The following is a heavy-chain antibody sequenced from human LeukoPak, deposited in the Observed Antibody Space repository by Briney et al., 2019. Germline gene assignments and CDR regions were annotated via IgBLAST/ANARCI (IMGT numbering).Heavy chain of an antibody. CDR3: AKDRKDWGLFDY. D-gene: IGHD7-27*01. V-gene: IGHV3-43*02. Sequence: GGSLRLSCAASGFTFDDYAMHWVRQAPGKGLEWVSLISGDGSNTYYADSVKGRFTISRDNSKNSLYLQMNSLRIKDTAFYYCAKDRKDWGLFDYWGQGTLVTVSS. J-gene: IGHJ4*02. CDR2: ISGDGSNT. CDR1: GFTFDDYA.